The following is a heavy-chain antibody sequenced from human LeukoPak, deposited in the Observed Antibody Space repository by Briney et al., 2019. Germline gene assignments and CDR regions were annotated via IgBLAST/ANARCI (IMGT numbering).Heavy chain of an antibody. Sequence: GESLKISCKGSGYSFASHWIGWVRQMPGKGLEWMGIIYPGDSDTRYSPSFQGQVTISADKSISTAYLQWSSLKASDTAMYYCARQSSRYYDYVWGSYRYAALDYWGQGTLVTVSS. D-gene: IGHD3-16*02. CDR2: IYPGDSDT. V-gene: IGHV5-51*01. CDR3: ARQSSRYYDYVWGSYRYAALDY. J-gene: IGHJ4*02. CDR1: GYSFASHW.